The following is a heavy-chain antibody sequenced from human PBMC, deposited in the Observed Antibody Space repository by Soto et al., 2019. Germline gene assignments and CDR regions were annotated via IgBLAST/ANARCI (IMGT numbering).Heavy chain of an antibody. V-gene: IGHV4-39*01. D-gene: IGHD1-7*01. CDR3: ARPITGITRTLDSFLFDASPNWFDP. J-gene: IGHJ5*02. CDR2: IYYSTST. Sequence: SYTLSLTWTLSGASISSSSYYWGRIRQQPGKGLEWIGLIYYSTSTYYNPTLKSRVTISVDTSKNQFSLKLSSLTAADTAVYYCARPITGITRTLDSFLFDASPNWFDPWGQGTLVTVSS. CDR1: GASISSSSYY.